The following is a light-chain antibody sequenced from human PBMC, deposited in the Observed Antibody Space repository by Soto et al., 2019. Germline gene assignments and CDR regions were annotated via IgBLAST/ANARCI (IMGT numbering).Light chain of an antibody. CDR2: GAS. CDR3: QQYNNWLT. V-gene: IGKV3-15*01. Sequence: EIVMTQSPATLSVSPGERVTLSCRASQSVSSNLAWYQQKPGQAPRLLIYGASTRATGIPARFSGSGSGTEFTLTMSILQSEDFAVYYCQQYNNWLTFGQGTKVEIK. CDR1: QSVSSN. J-gene: IGKJ1*01.